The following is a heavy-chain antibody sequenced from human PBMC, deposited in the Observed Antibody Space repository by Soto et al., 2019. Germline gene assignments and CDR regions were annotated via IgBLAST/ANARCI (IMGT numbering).Heavy chain of an antibody. D-gene: IGHD6-6*01. CDR3: ARVPLDYSNSHYFDF. J-gene: IGHJ4*02. CDR2: IYNNRSF. CDR1: GGSVSSGSFY. Sequence: SETLSLTCSVSGGSVSSGSFYWSWTRQPPGKGLEWIGFIYNNRSFNYNPSLKSRVTISVDTSKHQFSLKLSSVTAADTAVYYCARVPLDYSNSHYFDFWGQGALVTVSS. V-gene: IGHV4-61*01.